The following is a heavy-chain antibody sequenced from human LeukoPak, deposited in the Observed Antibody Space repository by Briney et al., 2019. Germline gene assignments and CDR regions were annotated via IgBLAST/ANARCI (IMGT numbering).Heavy chain of an antibody. V-gene: IGHV1-2*06. J-gene: IGHJ6*03. CDR1: GYTFTGYY. CDR2: INPNSGGT. D-gene: IGHD2-2*01. Sequence: ASVKVSCKASGYTFTGYYMHWVRQAPGQGLEWMGRINPNSGGTNYAQKFQGRVTMTRHTSISTAYMELSRLRSDDTAVYYCASRYCSSTSCRPNYYYYYMDVWGKGTTVTVSS. CDR3: ASRYCSSTSCRPNYYYYYMDV.